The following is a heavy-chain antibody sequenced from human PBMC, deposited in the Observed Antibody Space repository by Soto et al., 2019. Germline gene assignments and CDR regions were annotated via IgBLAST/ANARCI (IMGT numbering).Heavy chain of an antibody. D-gene: IGHD3-22*01. CDR3: ARDKRVTMIGGWFDP. CDR2: IYHSGKT. Sequence: PAETLSLTCVVSVYSISSGYYWACVRQPPGKELEWIGSIYHSGKTYYKPSLRSRVTVSVDTSKNQFSMKLISVTAADTAVYYCARDKRVTMIGGWFDPWGQGTLVTV. V-gene: IGHV4-38-2*02. J-gene: IGHJ5*02. CDR1: VYSISSGYY.